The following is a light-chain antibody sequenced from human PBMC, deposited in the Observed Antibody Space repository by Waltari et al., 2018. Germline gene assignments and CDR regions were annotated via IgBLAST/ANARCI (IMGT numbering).Light chain of an antibody. CDR3: QHYSLSPWT. CDR1: QTISSSY. Sequence: EVVLTQSPVTLSVSPGDRATLSCRASQTISSSYIAWYQRRPGQAPRLLIYAACTRADGVPDRFGGSGSGTDFTLTINGLEPEDFAVYYCQHYSLSPWTFGRGTTVVI. J-gene: IGKJ1*01. V-gene: IGKV3-20*01. CDR2: AAC.